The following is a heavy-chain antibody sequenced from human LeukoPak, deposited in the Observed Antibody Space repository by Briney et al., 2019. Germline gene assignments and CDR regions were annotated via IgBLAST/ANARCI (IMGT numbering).Heavy chain of an antibody. CDR3: AREGYYGSGSPPSLYFDY. CDR1: GINLRDHG. V-gene: IGHV3-30*03. CDR2: TVTDLNVK. J-gene: IGHJ4*02. Sequence: GSLRLFCSASGINLRDHGIHWVRQAPGKGLEWVAITVTDLNVKLYADSVKGRFTISRDNSRSTLYLQMNSLRPEDTAIYYRAREGYYGSGSPPSLYFDYWGQGTLVTVSS. D-gene: IGHD3-10*01.